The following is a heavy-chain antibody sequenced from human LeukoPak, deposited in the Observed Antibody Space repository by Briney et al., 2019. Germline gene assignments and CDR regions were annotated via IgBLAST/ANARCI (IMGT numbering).Heavy chain of an antibody. V-gene: IGHV4-39*01. D-gene: IGHD1-1*01. CDR3: ARLPTGTFDY. Sequence: SETLSLTCTVSGGSIGSSDYYGGWIRQPPGKGLEWIGCIYYSGSTYYNPSLKSRVTISVDTSKNQFSLKLSSAIAADTAVYYCARLPTGTFDYWGQGTLVTVSS. CDR2: IYYSGST. J-gene: IGHJ4*02. CDR1: GGSIGSSDYY.